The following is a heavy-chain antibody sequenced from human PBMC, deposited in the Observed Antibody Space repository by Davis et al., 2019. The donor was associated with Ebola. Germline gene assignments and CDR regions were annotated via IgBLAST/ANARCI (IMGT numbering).Heavy chain of an antibody. Sequence: GESLKISCEASGFTFRRHWMHWVRQAPGKGLVWVARIDADGPTTSYADFVKGRFTISRDNAKNTLDLQLHSLRAEDTAVYYCARGGQLVQHNWFDSWGQGTLVTVSS. D-gene: IGHD6-6*01. CDR3: ARGGQLVQHNWFDS. V-gene: IGHV3-74*01. J-gene: IGHJ5*01. CDR1: GFTFRRHW. CDR2: IDADGPTT.